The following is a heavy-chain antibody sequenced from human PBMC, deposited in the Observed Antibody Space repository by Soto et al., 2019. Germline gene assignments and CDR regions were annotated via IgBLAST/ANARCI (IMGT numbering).Heavy chain of an antibody. Sequence: SETLSLTCTVSGGSISSYYWSWIQQPPGKGLEWIGYIYYSGSTNYNPSLKSRVTISVDTSKNQFSLKLSSVTAADTAVYYCARVARGTFEGHWFDPWGQGTLVTVSS. V-gene: IGHV4-59*01. CDR3: ARVARGTFEGHWFDP. J-gene: IGHJ5*02. D-gene: IGHD2-15*01. CDR1: GGSISSYY. CDR2: IYYSGST.